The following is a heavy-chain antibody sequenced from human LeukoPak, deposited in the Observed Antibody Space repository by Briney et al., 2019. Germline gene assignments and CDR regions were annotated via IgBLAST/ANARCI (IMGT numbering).Heavy chain of an antibody. CDR1: GFTVSRNY. CDR3: ARDSGYDLRPTLDY. Sequence: GGSLRLSCAASGFTVSRNYMSWVRQAPGKGLEWVSVIYSDGRTYYEDSVKGRFTISRDNSKNTLHLQMNSLRAEDTAVYYCARDSGYDLRPTLDYWSQGTLVTVSS. V-gene: IGHV3-53*01. J-gene: IGHJ4*02. D-gene: IGHD5-12*01. CDR2: IYSDGRT.